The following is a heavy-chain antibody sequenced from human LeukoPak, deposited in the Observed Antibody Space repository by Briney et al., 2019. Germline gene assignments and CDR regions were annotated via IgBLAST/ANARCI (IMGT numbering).Heavy chain of an antibody. J-gene: IGHJ3*02. Sequence: PGGSLRLSCAASGFTFSSYSMNWVRQAPGKGLEWVSSFSSSSSYIYYADSVKGRFTISRNNAKNSLYLQMNSLRAEDTALYYCAKGSSLLLYSSGRSNDAFDIWGQGTMVTVSS. CDR1: GFTFSSYS. V-gene: IGHV3-21*04. CDR2: FSSSSSYI. D-gene: IGHD6-19*01. CDR3: AKGSSLLLYSSGRSNDAFDI.